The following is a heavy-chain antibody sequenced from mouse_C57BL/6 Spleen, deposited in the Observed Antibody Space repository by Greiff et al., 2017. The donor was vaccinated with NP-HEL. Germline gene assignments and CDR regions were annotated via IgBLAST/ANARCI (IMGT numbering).Heavy chain of an antibody. D-gene: IGHD2-4*01. CDR3: ARDYDYDSYWYFDV. CDR1: GYAFTNYL. J-gene: IGHJ1*03. CDR2: INPGMGGT. Sequence: QVQLQQSGAELVRPGTSVKVSCKASGYAFTNYLIEWVKQRPGQGFEWIGVINPGMGGTNYNEKFKGKATLTADKSSSTAYMQLSSLTSEDSAVYFCARDYDYDSYWYFDVWGTGTTVTVSS. V-gene: IGHV1-54*01.